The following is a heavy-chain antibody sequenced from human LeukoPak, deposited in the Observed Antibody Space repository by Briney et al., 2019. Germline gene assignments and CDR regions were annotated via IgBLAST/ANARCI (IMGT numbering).Heavy chain of an antibody. V-gene: IGHV3-53*01. Sequence: GGSLRLSCAASGFXVSSNYMSWVRQAPGKGPEWVSVIYSGGSTYYADSVKGRFTISRDNSKNTLYLQVNTLRAEDTAVYYCARGGPTVATKAYFDYWGQGTLVTVSS. J-gene: IGHJ4*02. CDR1: GFXVSSNY. CDR2: IYSGGST. D-gene: IGHD4-23*01. CDR3: ARGGPTVATKAYFDY.